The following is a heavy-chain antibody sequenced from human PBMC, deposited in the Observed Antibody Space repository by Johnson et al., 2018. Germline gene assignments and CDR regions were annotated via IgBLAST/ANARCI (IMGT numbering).Heavy chain of an antibody. J-gene: IGHJ2*01. CDR3: ARALRAFGDDGYFDR. CDR2: IIPIFVTA. CDR1: GGTFSSYA. Sequence: QVQLVQSGAAVKKPGSSVKVSCKASGGTFSSYAISWVRQAPGQGLEWMGGIIPIFVTANYAQKFQGRVTITADESTSTAYLELISLRSEDTAVDYCARALRAFGDDGYFDRWGRGTLVTVSS. V-gene: IGHV1-69*12. D-gene: IGHD2-21*02.